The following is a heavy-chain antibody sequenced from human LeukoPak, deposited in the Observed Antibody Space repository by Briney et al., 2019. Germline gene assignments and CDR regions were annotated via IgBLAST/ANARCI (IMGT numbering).Heavy chain of an antibody. CDR1: GASINKYY. CDR2: IYHSGST. D-gene: IGHD4-17*01. Sequence: KPSETLSLTCTVSGASINKYYWSWIRQPPGKGLEWIGSIYHSGSTYYNPSLKSRVTISVDTSRNQFSLNLSSVTAADTAVYYCARHYGPWGQGTLVAVSS. V-gene: IGHV4-39*01. J-gene: IGHJ5*02. CDR3: ARHYGP.